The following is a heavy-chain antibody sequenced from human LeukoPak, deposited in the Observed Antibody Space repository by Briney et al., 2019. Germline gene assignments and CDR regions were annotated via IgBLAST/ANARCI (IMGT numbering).Heavy chain of an antibody. D-gene: IGHD3-22*01. CDR1: GFTFSQYS. CDR2: ISYDGSNK. V-gene: IGHV3-30*04. Sequence: GSLRLSCAASGFTFSQYSMHWVRQAPGKGLEWVAIISYDGSNKYYADSVKGRFTISRDNAKNSLYLQMNSLRAEDTALYYCAKENYDSSGYGFDYWGQGTLVTVSS. J-gene: IGHJ4*02. CDR3: AKENYDSSGYGFDY.